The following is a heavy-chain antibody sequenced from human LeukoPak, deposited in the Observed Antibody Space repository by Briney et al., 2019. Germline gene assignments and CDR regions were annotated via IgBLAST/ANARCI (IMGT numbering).Heavy chain of an antibody. CDR3: AKDHSIAVALCLDY. D-gene: IGHD6-19*01. J-gene: IGHJ4*02. CDR2: IKQDGSET. CDR1: GFTFSNYW. V-gene: IGHV3-7*01. Sequence: GGSLRLSCAASGFTFSNYWMNWVRQPPGKGLEWVANIKQDGSETYYVDSVKGRFTISRDNAKNSLYLQMNGLRAEDTAVYYCAKDHSIAVALCLDYWGQGTLVTVSS.